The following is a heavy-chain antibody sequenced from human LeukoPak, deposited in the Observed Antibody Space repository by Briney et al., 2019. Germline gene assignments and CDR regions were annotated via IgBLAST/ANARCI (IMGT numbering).Heavy chain of an antibody. Sequence: PSQSLSLTCAISGDSVSSNSAAWSWTRQSPSRSLEWLGRTYYRSKCDNDYAVSVKSRITIKPDTSKNQFSLQLNSVTPEDTAVYYCARSVGANTGPFDIWGQGTMVTVSS. V-gene: IGHV6-1*01. J-gene: IGHJ3*02. CDR3: ARSVGANTGPFDI. D-gene: IGHD1-26*01. CDR1: GDSVSSNSAA. CDR2: TYYRSKCDN.